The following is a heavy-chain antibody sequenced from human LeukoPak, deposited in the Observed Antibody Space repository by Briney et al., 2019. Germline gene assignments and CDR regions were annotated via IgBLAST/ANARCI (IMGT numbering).Heavy chain of an antibody. CDR3: ARLQWELLRD. CDR2: IYYSGST. J-gene: IGHJ4*02. D-gene: IGHD1-26*01. Sequence: KSSETLSLTCTVSGCSISSSSYYWGWIRQPPGKGLEWIGSIYYSGSTYNNPSLKSRVTISVDTSKNQFSLKLSSVTAADTAVYYCARLQWELLRDWGQGTLVTVSS. V-gene: IGHV4-39*01. CDR1: GCSISSSSYY.